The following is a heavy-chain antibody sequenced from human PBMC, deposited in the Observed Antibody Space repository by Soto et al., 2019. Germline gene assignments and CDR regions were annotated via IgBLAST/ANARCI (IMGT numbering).Heavy chain of an antibody. J-gene: IGHJ5*01. V-gene: IGHV1-18*01. D-gene: IGHD6-13*01. CDR3: ARIAAAGPFFWFDP. CDR2: ISAYNGNT. CDR1: GDSFTSYG. Sequence: ASVKLSCKASGDSFTSYGISWVRQAPEQGLEWMGWISAYNGNTNYAQKLQGRVTMTTDTSTSTAYMELRSLRSDDTAVYYCARIAAAGPFFWFDPWGRGTVVTVSS.